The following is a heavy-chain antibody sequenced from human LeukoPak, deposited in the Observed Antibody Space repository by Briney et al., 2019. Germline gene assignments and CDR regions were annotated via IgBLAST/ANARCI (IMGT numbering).Heavy chain of an antibody. J-gene: IGHJ3*02. D-gene: IGHD2-2*01. CDR1: GGTFSSYA. Sequence: SVKVSCKASGGTFSSYAISWVRQAPGQGLEWMGGIIPIFGTANYAQKFQGRVTITTDESTSTAYMELSSLRSEDTAAYYCARDRGPIVVVPAASDAFDIWGQGTMVTVSS. V-gene: IGHV1-69*05. CDR3: ARDRGPIVVVPAASDAFDI. CDR2: IIPIFGTA.